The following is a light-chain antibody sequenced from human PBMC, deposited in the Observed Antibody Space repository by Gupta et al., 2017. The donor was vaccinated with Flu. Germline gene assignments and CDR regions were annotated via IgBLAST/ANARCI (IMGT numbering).Light chain of an antibody. CDR1: QDISNY. V-gene: IGKV1-33*01. CDR3: HQYDNLPFT. Sequence: DIQMTQSPSSLSASVGDRVTITCQASQDISNYLNWYQQKPGKAPKLLIYDASNLETGVPSRFSGRGSGTDFTFTISSLQPEDIATYYCHQYDNLPFTFGPGTKVDIK. CDR2: DAS. J-gene: IGKJ3*01.